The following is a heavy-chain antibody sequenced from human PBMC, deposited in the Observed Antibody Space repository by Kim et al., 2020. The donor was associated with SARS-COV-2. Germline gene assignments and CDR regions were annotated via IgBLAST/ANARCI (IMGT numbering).Heavy chain of an antibody. J-gene: IGHJ4*02. CDR2: IYYSGST. V-gene: IGHV4-39*01. CDR1: GGSISSSSYY. CDR3: ARHGGVEYSSSPAVAGDY. Sequence: SETLSLTCTVSGGSISSSSYYWGWIRQPPGKGLEWIGSIYYSGSTYYNPSLKSRVTISVDTSKNQFSLKLSSVTAADTAVYYCARHGGVEYSSSPAVAGDYWGQGTLVTVSS. D-gene: IGHD6-6*01.